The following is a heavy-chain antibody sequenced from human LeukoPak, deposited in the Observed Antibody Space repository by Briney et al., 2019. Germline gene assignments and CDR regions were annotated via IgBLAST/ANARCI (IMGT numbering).Heavy chain of an antibody. CDR2: ISYSGTA. V-gene: IGHV4-30-4*01. D-gene: IGHD3-3*01. CDR1: GASISSGGLH. Sequence: SQTLSLTCNVSGASISSGGLHWISIRQHPGKGLEGIGCISYSGTAYYNPSLKSRVTISVDTSKNQFSLKLSSVTAADTAVYYCARRPSSTIFGVVTSYPFDYWGQGTLVTVSS. CDR3: ARRPSSTIFGVVTSYPFDY. J-gene: IGHJ4*02.